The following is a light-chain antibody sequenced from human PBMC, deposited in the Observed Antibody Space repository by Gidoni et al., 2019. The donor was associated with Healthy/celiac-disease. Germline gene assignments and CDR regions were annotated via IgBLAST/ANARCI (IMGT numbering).Light chain of an antibody. V-gene: IGKV3-15*01. J-gene: IGKJ1*01. Sequence: ELVMTQSPATLSVSPGERATLSCRASQSVSSNLAWYQQKPGHAPRLLIYGASTRATGIPARFSGSGSGTEFTLTISSLQSEDFAVYYCQQYNNWPPWTFGQXTKVEIK. CDR2: GAS. CDR1: QSVSSN. CDR3: QQYNNWPPWT.